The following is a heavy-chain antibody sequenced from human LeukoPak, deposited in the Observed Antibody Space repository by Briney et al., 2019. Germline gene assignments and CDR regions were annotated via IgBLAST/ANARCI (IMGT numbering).Heavy chain of an antibody. D-gene: IGHD3-9*01. V-gene: IGHV4-34*01. CDR3: ARVKSTILRYFER. Sequence: PSETLSLTCAVYGGSFSGYYWSWIRQPPGKGLEWIGEINHSGSTNYNPSLKCRVTISVDTSKNQFSLKLSSVTAADTAVYYCARVKSTILRYFERWGQGTLVTVSS. CDR1: GGSFSGYY. CDR2: INHSGST. J-gene: IGHJ4*02.